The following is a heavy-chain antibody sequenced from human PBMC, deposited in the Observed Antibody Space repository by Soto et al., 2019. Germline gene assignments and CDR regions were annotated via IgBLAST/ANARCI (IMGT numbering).Heavy chain of an antibody. D-gene: IGHD3-16*02. CDR1: GFTFSTYG. Sequence: PGGSLRLSCAASGFTFSTYGMHWVRQAPGKGLEWVAVIWYDGSNKYYADSVKGRFTISRDNSKNTLYLQMNSLRAEDTAVYYCATLWGSYRHPVVFDYWGQGTLVIVSS. V-gene: IGHV3-33*01. CDR2: IWYDGSNK. J-gene: IGHJ4*02. CDR3: ATLWGSYRHPVVFDY.